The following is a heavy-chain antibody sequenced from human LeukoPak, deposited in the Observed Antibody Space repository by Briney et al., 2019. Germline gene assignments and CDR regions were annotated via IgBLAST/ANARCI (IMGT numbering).Heavy chain of an antibody. J-gene: IGHJ4*02. D-gene: IGHD6-19*01. CDR1: GGSISTYC. Sequence: SETLSLTCTVSGGSISTYCWSWFRQPPGKGLEWIGYIYNSGSATYNPSLKSRVTISVDTSKNQFSLKLTSVSTTDTAVYYCARHGSGWSFDYWGQGVLVTVSS. V-gene: IGHV4-59*01. CDR2: IYNSGSA. CDR3: ARHGSGWSFDY.